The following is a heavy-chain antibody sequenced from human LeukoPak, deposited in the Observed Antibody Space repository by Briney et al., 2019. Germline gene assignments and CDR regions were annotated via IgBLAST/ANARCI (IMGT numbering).Heavy chain of an antibody. D-gene: IGHD1-26*01. V-gene: IGHV3-74*01. J-gene: IGHJ4*02. Sequence: PGGTLRLSCAASGFTFSSYWMHWVRQAPGKGLVWVSRINGDGSTINYADSVKGRFTISRDNAKSTLYLQMDSLRAEDTAVYYCARGPYSASFYVVDYCGQGTLVTVSS. CDR2: INGDGSTI. CDR3: ARGPYSASFYVVDY. CDR1: GFTFSSYW.